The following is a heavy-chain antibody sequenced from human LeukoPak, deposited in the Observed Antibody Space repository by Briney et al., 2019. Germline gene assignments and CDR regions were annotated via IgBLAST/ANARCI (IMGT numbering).Heavy chain of an antibody. CDR1: GGSFSGYY. D-gene: IGHD2-2*01. CDR2: INHSGST. Sequence: PSETLSLTCAVYGGSFSGYYWSWIRQPPGKGLEWIGEINHSGSTNYNPSLKSRVTISVDTSKNQFSLKLSSVTAADTAVYYCARVRSVVVPAAHYASQLGFDPWGQGTLVTVSS. V-gene: IGHV4-34*01. J-gene: IGHJ5*02. CDR3: ARVRSVVVPAAHYASQLGFDP.